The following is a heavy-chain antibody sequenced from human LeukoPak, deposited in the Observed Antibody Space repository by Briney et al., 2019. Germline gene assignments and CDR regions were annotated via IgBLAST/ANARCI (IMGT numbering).Heavy chain of an antibody. CDR2: INHSGST. CDR1: GGSFSGYY. V-gene: IGHV4-34*01. J-gene: IGHJ5*02. CDR3: ARARSAWFDP. D-gene: IGHD3-3*01. Sequence: SETLSLTCAVYGGSFSGYYWSWIRQPPGKGLERIGEINHSGSTNYNPSLKSRVTISVDTSKNQFSLKLSSVTAADTAVYYCARARSAWFDPWGQGTLVTVSS.